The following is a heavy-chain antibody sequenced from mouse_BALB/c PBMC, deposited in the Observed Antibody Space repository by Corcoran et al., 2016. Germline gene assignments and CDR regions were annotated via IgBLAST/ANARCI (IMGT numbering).Heavy chain of an antibody. CDR1: GFNIKDTY. Sequence: EVQLQQSGAELVKPGASVKLSCTASGFNIKDTYMHWVKQRPEQGLEWIGRIDPANGNTKYDPKFQGKATITADTFSNTAYLQLSSLTSEDTAVYYCAIYYGNYAMWYFDVWGAGTTVTVSS. V-gene: IGHV14-3*02. D-gene: IGHD2-1*01. CDR2: IDPANGNT. CDR3: AIYYGNYAMWYFDV. J-gene: IGHJ1*01.